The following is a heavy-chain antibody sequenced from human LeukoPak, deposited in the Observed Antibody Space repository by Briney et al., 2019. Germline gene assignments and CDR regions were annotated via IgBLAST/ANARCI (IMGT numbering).Heavy chain of an antibody. CDR3: ARMSKPGYSYGHFDY. D-gene: IGHD5-18*01. CDR1: GYTFTDYY. CDR2: INPSGGST. J-gene: IGHJ4*02. V-gene: IGHV1-46*01. Sequence: ASVKVSCKASGYTFTDYYMHWVRQAPGQGLEWMGIINPSGGSTSYAQKFQGRVTMTRDMSTSTVYMELSSLRSEDTAVYYCARMSKPGYSYGHFDYWGQGTLVTVSS.